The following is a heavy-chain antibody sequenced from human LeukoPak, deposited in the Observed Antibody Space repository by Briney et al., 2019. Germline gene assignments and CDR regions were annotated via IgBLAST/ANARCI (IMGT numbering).Heavy chain of an antibody. CDR2: IIPILGIA. CDR3: ARPGLHGD. J-gene: IGHJ4*02. CDR1: GYTFTGYY. V-gene: IGHV1-69*02. Sequence: ASVKVSCKASGYTFTGYYMHWVRQAPGQGLEWMGRIIPILGIANYAQKFQGRVTITADKSTSTAYMELSSLRSEDTAVYYCARPGLHGDWGQGTLVTVSS. D-gene: IGHD4-11*01.